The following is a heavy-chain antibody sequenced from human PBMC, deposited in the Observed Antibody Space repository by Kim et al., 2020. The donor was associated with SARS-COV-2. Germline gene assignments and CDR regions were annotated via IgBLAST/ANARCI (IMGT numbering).Heavy chain of an antibody. CDR1: GFTFSSYA. J-gene: IGHJ4*02. CDR3: AKPSGWYGGGFDY. D-gene: IGHD6-19*01. CDR2: ISGSGGST. Sequence: GGSLRLSCAASGFTFSSYAMSWVRQAPGKGLEWVSAISGSGGSTYYADSVKGRFTISRDNSKNALYLQMNSLRAEDTAVYYCAKPSGWYGGGFDYWGQGTLVTVSS. V-gene: IGHV3-23*01.